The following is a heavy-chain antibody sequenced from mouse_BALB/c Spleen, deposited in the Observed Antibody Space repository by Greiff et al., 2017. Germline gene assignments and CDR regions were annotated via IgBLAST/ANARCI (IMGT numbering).Heavy chain of an antibody. D-gene: IGHD1-1*01. CDR2: IYYSGTI. J-gene: IGHJ3*01. CDR3: ARDPTVAPGFAY. V-gene: IGHV3-5*02. Sequence: EVQLQQSGPGLVKPSQTVSLTCTVTGISITTGNYRWSWIRQFPGNKLEWIGYIYYSGTITYNPSLTSRTTITRDTSKNQFFLEMNSLTAEDTATYYCARDPTVAPGFAYWGQGTLVTVSA. CDR1: GISITTGNYR.